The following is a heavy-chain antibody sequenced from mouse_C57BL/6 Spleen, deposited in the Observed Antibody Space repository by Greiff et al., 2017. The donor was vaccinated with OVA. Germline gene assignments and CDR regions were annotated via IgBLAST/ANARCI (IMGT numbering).Heavy chain of an antibody. J-gene: IGHJ4*01. CDR1: GYTFTSYW. CDR2: INPSNGGT. Sequence: QVQLQQPGTELVKPGASVKLSCKASGYTFTSYWMHWVKQRPGQGLEWIGNINPSNGGTNYNEKFKSKATLTVDKSSSTAYMQLSSLTSEDSAVXYCARVSPLWYAMDYWGQGTSVTVSS. V-gene: IGHV1-53*01. CDR3: ARVSPLWYAMDY. D-gene: IGHD2-1*01.